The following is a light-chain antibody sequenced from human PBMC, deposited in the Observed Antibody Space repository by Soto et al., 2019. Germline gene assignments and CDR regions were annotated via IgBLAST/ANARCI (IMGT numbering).Light chain of an antibody. CDR1: QSVASN. Sequence: EIVMTQSPASLSVSPGDGATLSCRASQSVASNVAWYQQKPGQGPRRLIHGASTRAVGVPARLSGSGSGTVFTLTISSLQSEDFAVYYCQQYHNWSPQYSFGQGTKLQIK. CDR2: GAS. V-gene: IGKV3-15*01. J-gene: IGKJ2*01. CDR3: QQYHNWSPQYS.